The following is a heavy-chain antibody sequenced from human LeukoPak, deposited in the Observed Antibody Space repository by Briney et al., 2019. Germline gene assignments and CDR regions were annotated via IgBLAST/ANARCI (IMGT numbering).Heavy chain of an antibody. V-gene: IGHV3-7*05. J-gene: IGHJ4*02. CDR2: IKRDGSQK. Sequence: PGGSLRLSCAASGLTFRSYAMSWVRQAPGTGLEWVANIKRDGSQKYYVDSVKGRFTISRDNAKNSLYLQMNSLKAEDAAVYYCARDGRGGYLDYWGQGTLVTVSS. CDR1: GLTFRSYA. CDR3: ARDGRGGYLDY. D-gene: IGHD3-10*01.